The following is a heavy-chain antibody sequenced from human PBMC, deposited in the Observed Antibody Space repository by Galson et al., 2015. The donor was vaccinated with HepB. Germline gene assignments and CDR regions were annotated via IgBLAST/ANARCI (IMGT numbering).Heavy chain of an antibody. CDR2: INPSNGSA. Sequence: SVKVSCKASGYMFTSYYMHWVRQAPGQGLEWMGIINPSNGSASYAQKFQGRVTMTRDTSTSTVYMELSSLRSEDTAVYYCARVRYFDWSPNWFDPWGQGTLVTVSS. CDR3: ARVRYFDWSPNWFDP. V-gene: IGHV1-46*01. CDR1: GYMFTSYY. D-gene: IGHD3-9*01. J-gene: IGHJ5*02.